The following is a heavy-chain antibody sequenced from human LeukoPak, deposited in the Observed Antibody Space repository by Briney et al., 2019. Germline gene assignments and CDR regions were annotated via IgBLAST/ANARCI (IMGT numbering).Heavy chain of an antibody. CDR1: GFTFSGSA. Sequence: GGSLRLSCAASGFTFSGSAIHWVRQAPGKGLEWVGHIKTKPNNYETAYVASVKGRFTISRDDSKNTAYLQMNSLKTEDTAVYYCLRHEWAIDYWGQGTLVTVFS. D-gene: IGHD2-2*01. J-gene: IGHJ4*02. V-gene: IGHV3-73*01. CDR2: IKTKPNNYET. CDR3: LRHEWAIDY.